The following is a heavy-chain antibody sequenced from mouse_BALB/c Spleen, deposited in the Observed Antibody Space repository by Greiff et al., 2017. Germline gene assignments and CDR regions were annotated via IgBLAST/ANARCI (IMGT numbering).Heavy chain of an antibody. Sequence: EVQLVESGPGLVKPSQSLSLTCTVTGYSITSDYAWNWIRQFPGNKLEWMGYISYSGSTSYNPSLKSRISITRDTSKNQFFLQLNSVTTEDTATYYCARSTMITTNAMDYWGQGTSVTVSS. CDR2: ISYSGST. CDR3: ARSTMITTNAMDY. CDR1: GYSITSDYA. D-gene: IGHD2-4*01. V-gene: IGHV3-2*02. J-gene: IGHJ4*01.